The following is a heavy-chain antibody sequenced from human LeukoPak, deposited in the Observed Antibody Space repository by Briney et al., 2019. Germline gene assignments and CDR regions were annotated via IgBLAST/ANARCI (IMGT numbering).Heavy chain of an antibody. D-gene: IGHD5-24*01. CDR2: IDSSGSTI. CDR3: ARTKEMATISYFDF. V-gene: IGHV3-48*03. J-gene: IGHJ4*02. Sequence: PGGSLRLSCAASGFTFSSYEMNWVRQAPGKGLEWVSYIDSSGSTIHYADSVKGRFTISRDNAKNSLYLQMNSLRAEDTAVYYYARTKEMATISYFDFWGQGTLVTVSS. CDR1: GFTFSSYE.